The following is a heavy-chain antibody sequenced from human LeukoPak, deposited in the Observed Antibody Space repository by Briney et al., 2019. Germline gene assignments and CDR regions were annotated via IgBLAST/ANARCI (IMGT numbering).Heavy chain of an antibody. CDR3: ARDKRTSCYRPGGCYYYGMDV. Sequence: GGSLRLSCAASGFTFSSYAMHWVRQAPGKGLEWVAVISYDGSNKYYADSVKGRFTISRDNAKNSLYLQMNSLRAEDTAVYYCARDKRTSCYRPGGCYYYGMDVWGQGTTVTVSS. V-gene: IGHV3-30-3*01. D-gene: IGHD2-2*02. J-gene: IGHJ6*02. CDR1: GFTFSSYA. CDR2: ISYDGSNK.